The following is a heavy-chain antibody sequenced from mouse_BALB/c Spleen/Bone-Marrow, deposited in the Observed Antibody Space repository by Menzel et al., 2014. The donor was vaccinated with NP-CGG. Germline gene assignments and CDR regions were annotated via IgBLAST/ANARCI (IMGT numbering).Heavy chain of an antibody. CDR2: INPYNDGT. CDR3: ARGGYYGYYAMDY. J-gene: IGHJ4*01. Sequence: EVQLQQSGPELVKPGASVKMSCRASGYTFTSYVMHWVKQKPGQGLEWIGYINPYNDGTKYNEKFKGKATLTSDKSSSTAYMELSSLTSEDSAVYYCARGGYYGYYAMDYWGQGTSVTVSS. D-gene: IGHD1-2*01. CDR1: GYTFTSYV. V-gene: IGHV1-14*01.